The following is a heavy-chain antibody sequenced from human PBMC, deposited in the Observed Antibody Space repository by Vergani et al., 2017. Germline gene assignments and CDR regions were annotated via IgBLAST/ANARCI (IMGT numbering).Heavy chain of an antibody. CDR1: GASINNDFYY. V-gene: IGHV4-61*02. CDR2: IHVSGIT. Sequence: QVQLQESGPGLVKPSQTLSLTCTVSGASINNDFYYWHWIRQPAGKGLEWIGRIHVSGITDYNSSLQSRVSMSVDTSKNQFSLTLTSVTAADTAVYYCARDNKQLRPRAFDLWVQGTMVTVSS. J-gene: IGHJ3*01. D-gene: IGHD4-23*01. CDR3: ARDNKQLRPRAFDL.